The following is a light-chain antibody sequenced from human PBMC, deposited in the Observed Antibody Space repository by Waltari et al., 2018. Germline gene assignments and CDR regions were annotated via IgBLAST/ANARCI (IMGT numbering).Light chain of an antibody. J-gene: IGKJ5*01. CDR2: DAS. V-gene: IGKV1-33*01. CDR3: QQYDHMPIT. CDR1: QDIANY. Sequence: DTQMTQSPPSLSASVGDRVTITCQASQDIANYLGWYQKKPGKAPKLLIYDASTLATGVPSRCSGRGSGTDFTLIITGLQPEDVATYYCQQYDHMPITFGQGTRAEIE.